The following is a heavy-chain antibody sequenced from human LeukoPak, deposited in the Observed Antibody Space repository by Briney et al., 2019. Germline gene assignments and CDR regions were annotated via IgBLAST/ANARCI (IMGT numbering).Heavy chain of an antibody. CDR1: GGTFSSYA. J-gene: IGHJ4*02. Sequence: SVKVSCKASGGTFSSYAITWVRQAPGQGLEWMGRIIPILGIATYAQNFQGRVTITADKSTSTAYMELSSLRSEDTAVYYCARDLVVSCSSTSCSVAPSDFWGQGTLVTVSS. CDR2: IIPILGIA. V-gene: IGHV1-69*04. CDR3: ARDLVVSCSSTSCSVAPSDF. D-gene: IGHD2-2*01.